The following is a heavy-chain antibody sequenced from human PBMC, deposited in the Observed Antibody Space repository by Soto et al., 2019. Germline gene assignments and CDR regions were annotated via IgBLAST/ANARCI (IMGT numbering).Heavy chain of an antibody. D-gene: IGHD4-4*01. CDR2: VHPNSGGT. Sequence: QVHLVQSGAEVKQPGASVKVSCKASGYTFSVYHMHWVRQAPGQGLEWMGWVHPNSGGTNYAQSFEGRVTMTRDTSINTAYMELSKLSSDATAVYYFAKELQRGMDVWGQGTTVTFSS. CDR1: GYTFSVYH. CDR3: AKELQRGMDV. J-gene: IGHJ6*02. V-gene: IGHV1-2*02.